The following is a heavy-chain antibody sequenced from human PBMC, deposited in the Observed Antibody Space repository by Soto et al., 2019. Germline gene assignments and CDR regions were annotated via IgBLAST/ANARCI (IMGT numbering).Heavy chain of an antibody. V-gene: IGHV4-31*03. CDR3: ARDRMRGYDPYFDY. J-gene: IGHJ4*02. CDR1: GGSVSSGGYY. CDR2: IDDRGST. D-gene: IGHD5-12*01. Sequence: PSETLSLTCTVSGGSVSSGGYYWTWIRHLPGKGLEWIGYIDDRGSTYYNPSLKSRVNISVDTSKNQFSLRLSSVTAADTAMFYCARDRMRGYDPYFDYWGQGTMVTVSS.